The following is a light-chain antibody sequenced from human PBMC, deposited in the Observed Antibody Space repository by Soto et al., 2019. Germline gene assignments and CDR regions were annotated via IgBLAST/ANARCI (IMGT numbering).Light chain of an antibody. CDR3: QQYDNWPRT. CDR2: GAS. CDR1: QRVTSN. V-gene: IGKV3-15*01. J-gene: IGKJ2*01. Sequence: EIVMTQSPATLSVSPGERATLSCRASQRVTSNLAWYQQRPGQALRLLMYGASTRATDIPARFSGSGSGTEFTLTISSLQSEDFAVYYCQQYDNWPRTFGQGTKLEIK.